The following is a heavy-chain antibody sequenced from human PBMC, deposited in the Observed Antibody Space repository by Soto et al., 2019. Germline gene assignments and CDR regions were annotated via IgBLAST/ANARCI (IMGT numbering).Heavy chain of an antibody. CDR2: IYYSGST. D-gene: IGHD2-21*02. CDR3: ARWFVNIYCGGDCFGGGSWFDP. Sequence: QVQLQESGPGLVKPSQTLSLTCTVSGGSISSGGYYWSWIRQHPGKGLEWIGYIYYSGSTYYNPSLKSRVTISVDTSKNQFSLKLSSVTAADTALYYCARWFVNIYCGGDCFGGGSWFDPWGQGTLVTVSS. J-gene: IGHJ5*02. CDR1: GGSISSGGYY. V-gene: IGHV4-31*03.